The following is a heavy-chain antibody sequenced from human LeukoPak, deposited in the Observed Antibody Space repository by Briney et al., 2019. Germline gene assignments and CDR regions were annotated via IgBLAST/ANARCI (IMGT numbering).Heavy chain of an antibody. CDR1: GFTFSSYA. J-gene: IGHJ4*02. CDR3: AKPGWFGELSHFDY. D-gene: IGHD3-10*01. CDR2: ISGSGGST. Sequence: GGSLRLSCAASGFTFSSYAMSWARRAPGKGLEWVSAISGSGGSTYYADSVKGRFTISRDNSKNTLYLQMNSLRAEDTAVYYCAKPGWFGELSHFDYWGQGTLVTVSS. V-gene: IGHV3-23*01.